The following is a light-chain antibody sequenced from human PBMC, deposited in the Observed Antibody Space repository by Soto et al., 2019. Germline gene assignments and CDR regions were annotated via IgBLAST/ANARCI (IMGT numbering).Light chain of an antibody. CDR2: LGS. CDR1: QSLLHSNGYNY. V-gene: IGKV2-28*01. Sequence: DIVMTQSPLSPPVTPGEPASISCKSSQSLLHSNGYNYLDWYLQKPGQSPQLLIYLGSNRASGVPDRFSGSGSGTDFTLKISRVVAEDVGVYYCMQALQTPYTFGQGTKLEIK. J-gene: IGKJ2*01. CDR3: MQALQTPYT.